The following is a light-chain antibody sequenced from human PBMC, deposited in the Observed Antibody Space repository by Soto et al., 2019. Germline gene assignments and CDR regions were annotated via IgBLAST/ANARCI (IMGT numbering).Light chain of an antibody. CDR2: GAS. J-gene: IGKJ1*01. CDR1: QSITNNF. Sequence: EILLTQSAATLSLSPGERATLSCRASQSITNNFLAWYQHKPGQAPRLLIYGASTRASGIPDRFSGSGSGTDFTFAIDRLEPEDFALYFCHQYGGSMETFGQGTKVDIK. CDR3: HQYGGSMET. V-gene: IGKV3-20*01.